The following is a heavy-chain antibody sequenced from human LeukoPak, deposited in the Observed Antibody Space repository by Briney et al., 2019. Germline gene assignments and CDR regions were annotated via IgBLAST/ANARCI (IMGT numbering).Heavy chain of an antibody. D-gene: IGHD5-12*01. Sequence: ASVKVSCKASGYTFTGYYMHWVRQAPGQGLEWMGWINPNSGGTNYAQKFQGRVTMTRDTSTSTAYMELSRLRSDDTAVYYCAVGVATRTYYYYYYMDVWGKGTTVTISS. CDR1: GYTFTGYY. V-gene: IGHV1-2*02. J-gene: IGHJ6*03. CDR2: INPNSGGT. CDR3: AVGVATRTYYYYYYMDV.